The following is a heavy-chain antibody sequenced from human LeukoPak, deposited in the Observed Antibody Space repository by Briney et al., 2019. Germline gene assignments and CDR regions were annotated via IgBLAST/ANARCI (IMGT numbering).Heavy chain of an antibody. Sequence: ASVKVSCKASGGTFSSYAISWVRQAPGQGLEWMGGIIPIFGTANYAQKFQGRVTITTDESTSTAYMELSSLRSEDTAVYYCARVVAVPADLKYYYYYYYMDVWGKGTTVTVSS. J-gene: IGHJ6*03. CDR3: ARVVAVPADLKYYYYYYYMDV. CDR2: IIPIFGTA. CDR1: GGTFSSYA. D-gene: IGHD2-2*01. V-gene: IGHV1-69*05.